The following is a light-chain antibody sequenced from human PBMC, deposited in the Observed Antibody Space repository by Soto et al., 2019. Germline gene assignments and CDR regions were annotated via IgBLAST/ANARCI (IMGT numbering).Light chain of an antibody. Sequence: EIVLTQSPGTLSLSPGEIATLSFSASQSVSSSYLAWYQQKPGQAPRLLIYGASSRATGIPDRFSGSGSGTDFTLTISRLEPEDFAVYYCQQYGSSPHTFGPGTKVDIK. V-gene: IGKV3-20*01. J-gene: IGKJ3*01. CDR1: QSVSSSY. CDR2: GAS. CDR3: QQYGSSPHT.